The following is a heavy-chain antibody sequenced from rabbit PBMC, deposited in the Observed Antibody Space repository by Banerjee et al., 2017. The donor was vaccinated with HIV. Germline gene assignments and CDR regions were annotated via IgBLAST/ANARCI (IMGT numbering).Heavy chain of an antibody. D-gene: IGHD4-1*01. CDR3: ARDLAGVIGWNFNL. V-gene: IGHV1S45*01. CDR1: GFDFSSYG. Sequence: QEQLVESGGGLVQPGGSLKLSCKASGFDFSSYGISWVRQAPGKGLEWIACIYAGSGGTGYASWAKGRFTISKTSSTTVTLQMTSLTAADTATYFCARDLAGVIGWNFNLWGPGTLVTVS. J-gene: IGHJ4*01. CDR2: IYAGSGGT.